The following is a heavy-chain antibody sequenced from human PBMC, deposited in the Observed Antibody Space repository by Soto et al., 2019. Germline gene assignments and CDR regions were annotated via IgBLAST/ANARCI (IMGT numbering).Heavy chain of an antibody. V-gene: IGHV3-23*01. J-gene: IGHJ4*02. CDR3: ARVWQGDY. CDR1: GFTFSSYP. CDR2: ISGSGGNT. Sequence: EVQLLESGGGLVQPGGSLRLSCAASGFTFSSYPTNWVRQAPGKGLEWVSAISGSGGNTYYAASVKGRFTISRDNSKNTLDLQMNSLRAGDTAVYYCARVWQGDYWVQGTLVTVSS.